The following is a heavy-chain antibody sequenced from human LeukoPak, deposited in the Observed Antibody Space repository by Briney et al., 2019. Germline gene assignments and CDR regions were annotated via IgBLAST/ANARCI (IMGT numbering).Heavy chain of an antibody. Sequence: ASVKVSCKASGGTFTSYYMHWVRQAPGQGLEWMGIINPSGGSTSYAQKFQGRVTMTRDTSTSTVYMELSSLRSEDTAVYYCARDQWYYYDSSGYYYPNPFDYWGQGTLVTVSS. J-gene: IGHJ4*02. CDR2: INPSGGST. CDR1: GGTFTSYY. D-gene: IGHD3-22*01. V-gene: IGHV1-46*01. CDR3: ARDQWYYYDSSGYYYPNPFDY.